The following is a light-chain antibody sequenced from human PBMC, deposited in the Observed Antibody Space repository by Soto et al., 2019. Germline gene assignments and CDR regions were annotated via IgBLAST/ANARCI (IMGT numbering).Light chain of an antibody. CDR3: QKYNSAPHT. V-gene: IGKV1-27*01. CDR2: AAS. J-gene: IGKJ2*01. CDR1: QGISNY. Sequence: DIQMTQSPSSLSASVGDRVTITCRANQGISNYLAWYQQKPGKVPKLLIYAASTLQSGVPSRFSGIGSGTDFTLTISSLQPEDVATYYCQKYNSAPHTFGQGTKLEIK.